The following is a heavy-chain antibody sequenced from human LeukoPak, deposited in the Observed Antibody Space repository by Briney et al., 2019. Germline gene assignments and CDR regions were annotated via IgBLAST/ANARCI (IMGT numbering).Heavy chain of an antibody. CDR3: ARDRSTVAGIDF. CDR1: GFTFSTYW. J-gene: IGHJ4*02. D-gene: IGHD6-19*01. CDR2: IKPDGGDK. V-gene: IGHV3-7*01. Sequence: GGSLRLSRAASGFTFSTYWMAWVRQAPGKGLEWVATIKPDGGDKYYVDSVKGRLTISRDNARNSLFLQMNSLRAEDTAVYYCARDRSTVAGIDFWGQGTLVTVSS.